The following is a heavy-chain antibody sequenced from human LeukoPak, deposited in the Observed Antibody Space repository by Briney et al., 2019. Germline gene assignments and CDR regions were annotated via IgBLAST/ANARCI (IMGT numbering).Heavy chain of an antibody. CDR3: ARENYYDSSGFDY. Sequence: PSETLSLTCADYGGSFSGYYWSWIRQPPGKGLEWIGEINHSGSTNYNPSLKSRVTISVDTSKNQFSLKLSFVTAADTAVYYCARENYYDSSGFDYWGQGTLVTVSS. CDR2: INHSGST. D-gene: IGHD3-22*01. CDR1: GGSFSGYY. J-gene: IGHJ4*02. V-gene: IGHV4-34*01.